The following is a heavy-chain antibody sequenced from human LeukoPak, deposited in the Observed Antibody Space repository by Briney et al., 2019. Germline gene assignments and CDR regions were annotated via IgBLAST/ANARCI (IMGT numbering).Heavy chain of an antibody. CDR1: GFTFSSYE. D-gene: IGHD1-1*01. CDR2: ISSSGSTI. CDR3: ARVQLERRGNWFDP. J-gene: IGHJ5*02. V-gene: IGHV3-48*03. Sequence: GGSLRLSCAASGFTFSSYEMNWVRQAPGKGLEWVSYISSSGSTIYYADSVKGRFTISRDNAKNSLYLQMNSLRAEDTAVYYCARVQLERRGNWFDPWGQGTLVIVSS.